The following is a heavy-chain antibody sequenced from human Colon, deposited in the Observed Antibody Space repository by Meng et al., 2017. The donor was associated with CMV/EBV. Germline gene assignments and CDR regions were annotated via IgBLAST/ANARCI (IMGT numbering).Heavy chain of an antibody. CDR3: LKNDYSRAFDM. Sequence: GGSLRLSCAVSGFLVSDNYMSWVRQAPGKGLEWVSVIYSGGLTFYADSVKGRFIVSRDTSTNTVFLQMNSLTTDDTAVYYCLKNDYSRAFDMWGQGTLVTVSS. CDR2: IYSGGLT. J-gene: IGHJ3*02. D-gene: IGHD2-15*01. CDR1: GFLVSDNY. V-gene: IGHV3-66*01.